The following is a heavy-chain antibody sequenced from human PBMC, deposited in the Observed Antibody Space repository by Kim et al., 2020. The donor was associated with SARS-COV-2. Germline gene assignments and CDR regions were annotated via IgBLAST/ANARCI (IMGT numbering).Heavy chain of an antibody. Sequence: GGSLRLSCAASGFTFSSYSMNWVRQAPGKGLEWVSSISSSSSYIYYADSVKGRFTISRDNAKNSLYLQMNSLRAEDTAVYYCARDGHVTIFGVVINDYGMDVWGQGTTVTVSS. CDR2: ISSSSSYI. J-gene: IGHJ6*02. D-gene: IGHD3-3*01. CDR3: ARDGHVTIFGVVINDYGMDV. CDR1: GFTFSSYS. V-gene: IGHV3-21*01.